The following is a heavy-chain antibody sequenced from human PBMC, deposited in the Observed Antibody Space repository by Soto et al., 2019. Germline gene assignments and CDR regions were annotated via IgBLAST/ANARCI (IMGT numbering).Heavy chain of an antibody. CDR2: ISYDGSNK. CDR1: GFTFSSYA. CDR3: ARDRLRYNWNDFPYYYYGMDV. V-gene: IGHV3-30-3*01. J-gene: IGHJ6*02. Sequence: QVQLVESGGGVVQPGRSLRLSCAAPGFTFSSYAMHWVRQDPGKGLEWVAVISYDGSNKYYADSVKGRFTISRDNSKNTLYLQMNSLGTEDTAVYYCARDRLRYNWNDFPYYYYGMDVWGQGTTVTVSS. D-gene: IGHD1-1*01.